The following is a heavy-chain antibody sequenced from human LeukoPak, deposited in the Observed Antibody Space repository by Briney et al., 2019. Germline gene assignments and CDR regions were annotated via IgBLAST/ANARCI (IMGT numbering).Heavy chain of an antibody. CDR2: ISAYNGNT. CDR1: GYTFTSYG. D-gene: IGHD3-3*01. J-gene: IGHJ6*03. Sequence: ASVKVPCKASGYTFTSYGISWVRQAPGQGLEWMGWISAYNGNTNYAQKLQGRVTMTTDTSTSTAYMELRSLRSDDTAVYYCARDRGYDFWSGYHNYYYYMDVWGKGTTVTVSS. V-gene: IGHV1-18*01. CDR3: ARDRGYDFWSGYHNYYYYMDV.